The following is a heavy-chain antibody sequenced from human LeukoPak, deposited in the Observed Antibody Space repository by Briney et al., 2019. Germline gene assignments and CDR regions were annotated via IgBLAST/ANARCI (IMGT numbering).Heavy chain of an antibody. CDR1: GYTFTVYY. Sequence: GSVKVSCKTSGYTFTVYYIHWVRQAPGQGLEWMGWITPKSGGTNYAQKFPGRVTMTRDTSISTVYMELSGLRSDDTAVYYCTRGVLLLERGAFDLWGQGTMVRVSS. J-gene: IGHJ3*01. CDR3: TRGVLLLERGAFDL. CDR2: ITPKSGGT. D-gene: IGHD1-1*01. V-gene: IGHV1-2*02.